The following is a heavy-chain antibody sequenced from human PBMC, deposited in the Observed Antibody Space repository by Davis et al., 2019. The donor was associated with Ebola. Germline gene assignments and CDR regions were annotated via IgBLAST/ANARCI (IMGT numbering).Heavy chain of an antibody. CDR2: ISSSSSYI. CDR3: ARDRDGYKLFDY. V-gene: IGHV3-21*01. CDR1: GFTFSSYS. D-gene: IGHD5-24*01. Sequence: GESLKISCAASGFTFSSYSMNWVRQAPGKGLEWVSSISSSSSYIYYADSVKGRFTISRDNAKNSLYLQMNSLRAEDTAVYYCARDRDGYKLFDYWGQGTLVTVSS. J-gene: IGHJ4*02.